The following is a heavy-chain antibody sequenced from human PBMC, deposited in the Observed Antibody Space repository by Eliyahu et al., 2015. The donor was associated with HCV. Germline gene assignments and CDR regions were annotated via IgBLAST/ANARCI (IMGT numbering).Heavy chain of an antibody. CDR1: GFXFTSYW. CDR2: IKEDGSEK. D-gene: IGHD4-17*01. Sequence: VQLVDSGGGLVQPGGSLRLSCAASGFXFTSYWMPWXRQAPGKGXEWVANIKEDGSEKYYVDSVEGRFTISRDNAKNSLYLQMNSLRAEDTAVYYCARDDGANWFFDRWGRGTLVTVSS. CDR3: ARDDGANWFFDR. V-gene: IGHV3-7*01. J-gene: IGHJ2*01.